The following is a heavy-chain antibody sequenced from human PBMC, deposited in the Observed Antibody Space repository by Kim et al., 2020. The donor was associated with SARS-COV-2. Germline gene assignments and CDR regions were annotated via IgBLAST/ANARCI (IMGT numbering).Heavy chain of an antibody. CDR2: ISSSSSYI. Sequence: GGSLRLSCAASGFTFSSYSMNWVRQAPGKGLEWVSSISSSSSYIYYADSVKGRFTISRDNTKNSLYLQMNSLRAEDTAVYYCASTGPSYYDSSGYFYFDYWGQGTLVTVSS. D-gene: IGHD3-22*01. J-gene: IGHJ4*02. V-gene: IGHV3-21*01. CDR3: ASTGPSYYDSSGYFYFDY. CDR1: GFTFSSYS.